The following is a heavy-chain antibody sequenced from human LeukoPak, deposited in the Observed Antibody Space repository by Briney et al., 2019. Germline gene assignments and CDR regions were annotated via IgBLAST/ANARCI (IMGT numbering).Heavy chain of an antibody. CDR2: IWYDGSNK. V-gene: IGHV3-33*01. CDR1: GFTFSSYG. D-gene: IGHD6-19*01. Sequence: GGSLRLSCAASGFTFSSYGMHWVRQAPGKGLEWVVVIWYDGSNKYYADSVKGRFTISRDNSKNTLYLQMNSLRAEDTAVYYCAREGLSSGPAGGFDYWGQGTLVTVSS. CDR3: AREGLSSGPAGGFDY. J-gene: IGHJ4*02.